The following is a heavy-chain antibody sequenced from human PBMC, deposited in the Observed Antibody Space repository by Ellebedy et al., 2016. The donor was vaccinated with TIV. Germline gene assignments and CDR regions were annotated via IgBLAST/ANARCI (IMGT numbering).Heavy chain of an antibody. CDR1: GGSISSYY. CDR2: IYYSGST. D-gene: IGHD6-19*01. CDR3: ARGYSSGWYNRFDP. V-gene: IGHV4-59*01. J-gene: IGHJ5*02. Sequence: MPSGTLSLTCTVSGGSISSYYLSWIRQPPGKGLEWIGYIYYSGSTNYNPSLKSRVTISVDTSKNQFSLKLSSVTAADTAVYYCARGYSSGWYNRFDPWGQGTLVTVSS.